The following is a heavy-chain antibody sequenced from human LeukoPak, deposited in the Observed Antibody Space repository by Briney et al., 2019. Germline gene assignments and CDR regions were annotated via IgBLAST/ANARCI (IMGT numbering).Heavy chain of an antibody. D-gene: IGHD1-26*01. Sequence: ASVTVSCTASGSTFTGYYMHWVRQAPGQGLEWMGWINPSSGGTNYAQKFQGRVTMTRDTSISTAYMELSRLRSDDTAVYYCARTDPYTLVGATKSPFDPWGQGTLVTVSS. CDR1: GSTFTGYY. J-gene: IGHJ5*02. CDR3: ARTDPYTLVGATKSPFDP. V-gene: IGHV1-2*02. CDR2: INPSSGGT.